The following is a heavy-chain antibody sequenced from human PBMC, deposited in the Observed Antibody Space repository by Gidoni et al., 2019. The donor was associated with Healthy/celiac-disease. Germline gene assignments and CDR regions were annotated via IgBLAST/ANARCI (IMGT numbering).Heavy chain of an antibody. CDR2: IIPIFGIA. CDR1: VGTFSRYA. D-gene: IGHD4-4*01. CDR3: ARPAPLTMTTVTTEIYYYGMDV. J-gene: IGHJ6*02. V-gene: IGHV1-69*17. Sequence: HVQLVQSGAEVKKPGSSAQVSCKASVGTFSRYALCWVRQAPGQGLEWMGGIIPIFGIANYAQKFQGRVTITADKSTSTAYMELSSLRSEDTAVYYCARPAPLTMTTVTTEIYYYGMDVWGQGTTVTVSS.